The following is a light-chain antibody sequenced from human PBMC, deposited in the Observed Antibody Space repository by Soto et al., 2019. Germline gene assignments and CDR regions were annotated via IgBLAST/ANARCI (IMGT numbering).Light chain of an antibody. CDR1: SSDIGGYNF. CDR2: EVN. J-gene: IGLJ1*01. Sequence: QSALTQAASVSGSPGQSITISCVGTSSDIGGYNFVSWYQQHPGKAPKLMIFEVNKRPSGVSNRFSGSKSGNTASLTISGLQAEDEADYFCFSYTTSTTKVFGTGTKVTVL. CDR3: FSYTTSTTKV. V-gene: IGLV2-14*01.